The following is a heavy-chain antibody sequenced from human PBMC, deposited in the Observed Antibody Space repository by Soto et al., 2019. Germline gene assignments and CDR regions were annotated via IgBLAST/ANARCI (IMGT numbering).Heavy chain of an antibody. CDR2: ISYSGNDY. J-gene: IGHJ4*02. CDR3: AKDLTSRSSDYYFDY. D-gene: IGHD6-6*01. Sequence: GGSLRLSCAAFGFTFSNYGIHWVRQAPGRGLEWVAVISYSGNDYHYADSVKGRFTISRDNSKNTLYLQMNSLRAEDTAVYYCAKDLTSRSSDYYFDYWGQGTLVTVSS. CDR1: GFTFSNYG. V-gene: IGHV3-30*18.